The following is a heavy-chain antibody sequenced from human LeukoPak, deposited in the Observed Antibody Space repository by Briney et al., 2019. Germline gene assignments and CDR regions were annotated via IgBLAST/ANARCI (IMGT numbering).Heavy chain of an antibody. D-gene: IGHD2-2*01. CDR1: GFTFSSYA. CDR2: ITGTGGST. J-gene: IGHJ4*02. CDR3: AREDVVPAAMMDY. Sequence: GGSLRLSCAGYGFTFSSYAMSWVRQAPGKGLEWVSTITGTGGSTYYADSVKGRSTISRDNSKNTVSLQMNSLRAEDTAVYYCAREDVVPAAMMDYWGQGSQVTVSS. V-gene: IGHV3-23*01.